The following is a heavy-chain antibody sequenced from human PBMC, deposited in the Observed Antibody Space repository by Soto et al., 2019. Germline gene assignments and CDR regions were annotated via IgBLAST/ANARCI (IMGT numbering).Heavy chain of an antibody. CDR3: ARSQGSSTSLEIYYYYFYGMEL. V-gene: IGHV1-69*01. D-gene: IGHD2-2*01. Sequence: QVQLVQSGAEVKKPGSSVKVSCKASGGTFSSYAISWVRQAPGQGLEWMGGIIPISDTTNYAQKFQGRVTITADESTSTAYMELSRLRSEDTAVYYCARSQGSSTSLEIYYYYFYGMELWGQGTKVTVSS. J-gene: IGHJ6*02. CDR2: IIPISDTT. CDR1: GGTFSSYA.